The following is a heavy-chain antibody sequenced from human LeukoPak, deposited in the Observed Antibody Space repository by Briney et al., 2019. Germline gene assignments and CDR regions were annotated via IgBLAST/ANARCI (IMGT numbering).Heavy chain of an antibody. CDR2: INSRSTTI. J-gene: IGHJ6*03. CDR3: ARATVAGALPYFYYYIDV. Sequence: GGSLRLSCVISGFTFSDYSMKWVRQAPGRGLEWVSYINSRSTTIFYADSVKGRFTISRDNAKNSLYLQMSSLRADDTALYFCARATVAGALPYFYYYIDVWGKGTKVTVSS. CDR1: GFTFSDYS. V-gene: IGHV3-48*01. D-gene: IGHD1-26*01.